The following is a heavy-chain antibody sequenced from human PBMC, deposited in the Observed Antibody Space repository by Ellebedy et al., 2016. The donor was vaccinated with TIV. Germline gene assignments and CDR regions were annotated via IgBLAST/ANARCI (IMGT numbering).Heavy chain of an antibody. J-gene: IGHJ4*02. V-gene: IGHV3-21*01. CDR1: GFAFGGYT. Sequence: GESLKISCAASGFAFGGYTMNWVRQAPGKGLEWVSAISSRSNYIYYADSVRGRVTISRDNAKNTLYLQMNSLKAEDTAVYYCARGYDSLFDYWGQGTLVTVSS. CDR2: ISSRSNYI. D-gene: IGHD5-12*01. CDR3: ARGYDSLFDY.